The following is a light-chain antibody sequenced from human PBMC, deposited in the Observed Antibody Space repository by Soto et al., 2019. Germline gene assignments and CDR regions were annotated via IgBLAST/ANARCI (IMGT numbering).Light chain of an antibody. Sequence: DIVLTQSPGTLSLSPVERATLSCRASQSVTSTYLAWYQQKPGQAPRLLIYGASSRATGIPDRFSGSGSGTDFTLTISRLEPEDFAVYYCQQYGSSGTFGQGTKVDI. CDR1: QSVTSTY. V-gene: IGKV3-20*01. CDR3: QQYGSSGT. J-gene: IGKJ1*01. CDR2: GAS.